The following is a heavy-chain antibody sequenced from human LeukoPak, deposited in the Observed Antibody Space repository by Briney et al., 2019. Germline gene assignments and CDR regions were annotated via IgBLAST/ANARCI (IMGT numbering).Heavy chain of an antibody. V-gene: IGHV1-18*01. CDR2: ISAYNGNT. D-gene: IGHD6-13*01. CDR1: GYTFTSYG. CDR3: TRAQSAGYYYYYGMDV. J-gene: IGHJ6*02. Sequence: ASVKVSCKASGYTFTSYGISWVRQAPGQGLEWMGWISAYNGNTNYAQKLQGRVTMTTDTSTGTAYMELRSLRSDDTAVYYCTRAQSAGYYYYYGMDVWGQGTTVTVSS.